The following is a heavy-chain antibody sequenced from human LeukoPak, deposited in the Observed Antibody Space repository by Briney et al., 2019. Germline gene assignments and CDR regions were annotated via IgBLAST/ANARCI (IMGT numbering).Heavy chain of an antibody. CDR1: GYTFTSYY. V-gene: IGHV1-46*03. D-gene: IGHD2-2*02. Sequence: GASVTVSCKASGYTFTSYYMHWVRQAPGQGLAWMGILNPSGGSTSYAQKFQGRVTMTRDTSTSTVYMGLSSLRSEDTAVYYCARAGEDCSSTSCYRNDFDYWGQGTLVTVSS. J-gene: IGHJ4*02. CDR2: LNPSGGST. CDR3: ARAGEDCSSTSCYRNDFDY.